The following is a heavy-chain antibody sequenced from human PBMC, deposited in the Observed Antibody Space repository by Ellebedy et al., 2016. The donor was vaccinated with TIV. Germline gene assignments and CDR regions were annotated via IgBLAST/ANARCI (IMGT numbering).Heavy chain of an antibody. Sequence: SLKISCAASGFNFDDHAMHWVRQAPGKGLEWVSGISWNSGNIGYADSVNGRFTISRDNSKNTLYLQINILSAEDTAVYYCAREGGEGTSGWYFGFDYWGQGTLVTVSS. CDR1: GFNFDDHA. CDR3: AREGGEGTSGWYFGFDY. J-gene: IGHJ4*02. D-gene: IGHD6-19*01. CDR2: ISWNSGNI. V-gene: IGHV3-9*01.